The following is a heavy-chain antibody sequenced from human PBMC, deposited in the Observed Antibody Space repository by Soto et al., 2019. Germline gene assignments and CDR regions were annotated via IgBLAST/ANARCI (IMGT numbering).Heavy chain of an antibody. V-gene: IGHV3-48*03. CDR3: ARSENIAAAGVYYFDY. D-gene: IGHD6-13*01. Sequence: GGSLRLSCAASGFTFSSYEMNWVRQAPGKGLEWVSYISSSGSTIYYADSVKGRFTISRDNAKNSLYLQMNSLRAEDTAVYYCARSENIAAAGVYYFDYWGQGTLVTVSS. J-gene: IGHJ4*02. CDR1: GFTFSSYE. CDR2: ISSSGSTI.